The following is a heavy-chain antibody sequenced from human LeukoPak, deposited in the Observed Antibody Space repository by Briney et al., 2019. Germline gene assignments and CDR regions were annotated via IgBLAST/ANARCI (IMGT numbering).Heavy chain of an antibody. V-gene: IGHV4-39*01. CDR1: GVSITSSRYY. J-gene: IGHJ6*03. CDR2: IYYTGST. Sequence: SETLSLTCTVSGVSITSSRYYWGWIRQPPGKGLEWIATIYYTGSTYYNPSLKSRVTISVDTSKSHFSLKLSSVTAADTAVYYCARKEKYSKDYYYYMDVWGKGTTVTVSS. D-gene: IGHD4-11*01. CDR3: ARKEKYSKDYYYYMDV.